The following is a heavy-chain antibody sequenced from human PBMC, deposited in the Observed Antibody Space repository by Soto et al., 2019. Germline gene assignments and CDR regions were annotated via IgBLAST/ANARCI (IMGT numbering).Heavy chain of an antibody. J-gene: IGHJ4*02. CDR1: GFNLKDYG. CDR3: VKDYSHGRFPDY. D-gene: IGHD1-26*01. Sequence: EVDLVESGGGLVQPGGSLRLSCSASGFNLKDYGMHWVRQAPGKGLEQVAASTYVGGTPYYAQSVKGRFTVSRDNSKNTLYLQMGSLRPEDTGTYFCVKDYSHGRFPDYWGQGTLVTVSP. CDR2: STYVGGTP. V-gene: IGHV3-64D*06.